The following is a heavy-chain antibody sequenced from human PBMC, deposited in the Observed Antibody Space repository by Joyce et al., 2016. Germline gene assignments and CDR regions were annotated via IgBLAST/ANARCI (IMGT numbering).Heavy chain of an antibody. J-gene: IGHJ6*02. V-gene: IGHV3-7*01. D-gene: IGHD3-10*01. CDR1: GFPFSSYW. CDR3: VRGMDV. CDR2: IKQDGSIT. Sequence: EVQLVESGGGLVQPGGSLRLSCVASGFPFSSYWMTWVRQAPGKGLDWVDNIKQDGSITNYVASVKGRFTISRDNAKNSVYLQMRSLRAEDTAVYYCVRGMDVWGQGTTVIV.